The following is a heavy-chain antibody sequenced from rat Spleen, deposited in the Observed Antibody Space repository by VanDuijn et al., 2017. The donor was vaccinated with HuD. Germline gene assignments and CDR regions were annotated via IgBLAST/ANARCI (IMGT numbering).Heavy chain of an antibody. CDR1: GFTFSNYA. D-gene: IGHD1-6*01. Sequence: EVQLVESGGGFVQPGRSLKLSCAASGFTFSNYAMAWVRQTPTKGLEWVAFISTGGGNTYYRDSVKGRFTVSRDNANNNQYLQMDSLRSEDTATYYCARQDYTTNYYYYFDYWGQGVLVTVSS. CDR2: ISTGGGNT. J-gene: IGHJ2*01. CDR3: ARQDYTTNYYYYFDY. V-gene: IGHV5S14*01.